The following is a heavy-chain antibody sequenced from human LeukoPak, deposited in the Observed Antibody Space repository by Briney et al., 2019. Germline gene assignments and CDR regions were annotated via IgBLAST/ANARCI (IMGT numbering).Heavy chain of an antibody. D-gene: IGHD5-12*01. CDR1: GYTFTSYY. CDR3: ARDPYSGYAYYFDY. Sequence: GASVTVSFKASGYTFTSYYMHWVRQAPGQGLEWMGIINPSGGSTSYAQKFQGRVTMTRDMSTSTVYMELSSLRSDDTAVYYYARDPYSGYAYYFDYWGQGTLVTVSS. CDR2: INPSGGST. J-gene: IGHJ4*02. V-gene: IGHV1-46*01.